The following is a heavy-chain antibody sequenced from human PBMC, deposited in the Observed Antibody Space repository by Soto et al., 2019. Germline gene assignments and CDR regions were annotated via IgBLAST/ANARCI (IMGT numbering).Heavy chain of an antibody. D-gene: IGHD5-18*01. CDR2: ISPTGEQR. CDR3: ARPHSYGYEWPYFDY. CDR1: RFTFRNYG. J-gene: IGHJ4*02. Sequence: PGGSLRLAYAASRFTFRNYGMSWVRQGPGKGLEWVSGISPTGEQRFYVDSVKGRFFISRDNSQNTLSLEMSNLRADDTAVYYCARPHSYGYEWPYFDYWGQGTLVTVSS. V-gene: IGHV3-23*01.